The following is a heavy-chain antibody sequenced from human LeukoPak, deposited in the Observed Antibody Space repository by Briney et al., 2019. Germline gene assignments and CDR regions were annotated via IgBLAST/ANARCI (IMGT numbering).Heavy chain of an antibody. J-gene: IGHJ4*02. CDR2: ISSSSSYI. Sequence: GGSLRLSCAASGFTFSSYNMNWVRQAPGKGLEWVSSISSSSSYIYYADSVKGRFTISRDNAKNSLYLQMNSLRAEDTAVYYCASTTKSPYDSSGSTAPADYWGQGTLVTVSS. V-gene: IGHV3-21*01. CDR1: GFTFSSYN. CDR3: ASTTKSPYDSSGSTAPADY. D-gene: IGHD3-22*01.